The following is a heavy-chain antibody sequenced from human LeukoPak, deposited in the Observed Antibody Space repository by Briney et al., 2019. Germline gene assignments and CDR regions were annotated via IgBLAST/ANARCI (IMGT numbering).Heavy chain of an antibody. Sequence: TGGSLRLSCAASGLTFSRYAMNWVRQAPGKRLEWVSYISSSGSTIYYADSVKGRFTISRDNAKNSLYLQMNSLRAEDTAVYYCAELGITMIGGVWGKGTTVTISS. CDR3: AELGITMIGGV. CDR2: ISSSGSTI. CDR1: GLTFSRYA. J-gene: IGHJ6*04. D-gene: IGHD3-10*02. V-gene: IGHV3-48*03.